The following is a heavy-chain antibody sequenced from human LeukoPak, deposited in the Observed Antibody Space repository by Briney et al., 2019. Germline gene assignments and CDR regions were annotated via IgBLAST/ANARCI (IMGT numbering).Heavy chain of an antibody. Sequence: SETLSLTCSVSGGSISSYYWSWIRQPPGKGLEWIGYIYYSGSTNFNPSLKSRVTMALDTSKNQFSLKLSSVTAADTAVYYCARRGAAGHIDYWGQGTLVTVSS. D-gene: IGHD6-13*01. V-gene: IGHV4-59*08. CDR3: ARRGAAGHIDY. J-gene: IGHJ4*02. CDR1: GGSISSYY. CDR2: IYYSGST.